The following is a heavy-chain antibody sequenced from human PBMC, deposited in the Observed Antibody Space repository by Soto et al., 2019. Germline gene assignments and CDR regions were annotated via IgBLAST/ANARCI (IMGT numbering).Heavy chain of an antibody. D-gene: IGHD3-22*01. CDR3: AKDYYDSSGCYPPALLFDY. CDR2: INAGNGNT. Sequence: QVQLVQSGAEVKKPGASVKVSCKASGYTFTSYAMHWVRQAPGQRLEWMGWINAGNGNTKYSQKFQGRVTITRDTSASTAYMELSSLRSEDTAVYYCAKDYYDSSGCYPPALLFDYWGQGTLVTVSS. V-gene: IGHV1-3*01. J-gene: IGHJ4*02. CDR1: GYTFTSYA.